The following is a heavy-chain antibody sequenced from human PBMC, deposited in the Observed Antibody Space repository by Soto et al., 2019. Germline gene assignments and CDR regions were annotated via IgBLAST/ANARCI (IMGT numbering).Heavy chain of an antibody. D-gene: IGHD6-13*01. CDR2: ISAYNGNT. J-gene: IGHJ6*02. CDR1: GYTFTSYG. Sequence: ASVKVSCKASGYTFTSYGISWLRQAPGQGLEWMGWISAYNGNTNYAQKLQGRVTMTTDTSTSTAYMELRSLRSDDTAVYYCARDRGIAAADKDYYYYGMDVWGQGTTVTVSS. CDR3: ARDRGIAAADKDYYYYGMDV. V-gene: IGHV1-18*01.